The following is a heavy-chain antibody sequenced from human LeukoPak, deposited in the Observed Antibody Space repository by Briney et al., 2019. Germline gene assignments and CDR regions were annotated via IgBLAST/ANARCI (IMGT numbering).Heavy chain of an antibody. CDR1: GFTFSSYA. CDR2: LSGGGGTT. J-gene: IGHJ4*02. Sequence: PGRSLRLSCAASGFTFSSYAMSWVRQAPGKGLEWVSALSGGGGTTYYADSVKGRFAISRDNSKNTLYLQMNSLRAEDTAIYYCAKGAEGKTTVSSPFDSWGQGTLVTVSS. V-gene: IGHV3-23*01. D-gene: IGHD4-17*01. CDR3: AKGAEGKTTVSSPFDS.